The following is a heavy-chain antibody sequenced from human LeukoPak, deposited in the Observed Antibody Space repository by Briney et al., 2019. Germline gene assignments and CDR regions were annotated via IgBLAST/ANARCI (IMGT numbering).Heavy chain of an antibody. CDR3: ARYPDSSSWYYFDL. J-gene: IGHJ4*02. CDR2: ISISSTYI. V-gene: IGHV3-21*01. CDR1: GFTFSRYS. Sequence: GGSLGLSCAASGFTFSRYSMNWVRQAPGKGLEWVSSISISSTYIYYADSVKGRFTVPRDSAKNSLYLQMNSLRAEDTAVYYCARYPDSSSWYYFDLWGQGTLVTVSS. D-gene: IGHD6-13*01.